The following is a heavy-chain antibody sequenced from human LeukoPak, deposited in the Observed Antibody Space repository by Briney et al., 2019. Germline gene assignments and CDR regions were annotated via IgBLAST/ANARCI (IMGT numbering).Heavy chain of an antibody. CDR1: GFIFSSYE. CDR2: ISGSGNTV. Sequence: GGSLRLSCAASGFIFSSYEMNWVRQAPGKGLEWISYISGSGNTVYYTDSVKGRFTISRDNADNSLHLQMNSLRAEDTAVYYCARGAARFLEWLKLNWFDPWGQGTLVTVSS. D-gene: IGHD3-3*01. V-gene: IGHV3-48*03. J-gene: IGHJ5*02. CDR3: ARGAARFLEWLKLNWFDP.